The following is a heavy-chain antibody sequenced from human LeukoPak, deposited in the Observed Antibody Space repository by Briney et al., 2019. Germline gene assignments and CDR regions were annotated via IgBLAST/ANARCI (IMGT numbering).Heavy chain of an antibody. D-gene: IGHD3-22*01. CDR3: AKDPDYYDSSGYYGAPDY. CDR1: GFTFDDYA. Sequence: GSLRLSCAASGFTFDDYAMHWVRQAPGKGLEWVSLISGDGGSTYYADSVKGRFTISRDNGKNSLYLQMNSLRTEDTALYYCAKDPDYYDSSGYYGAPDYWGQGTLVTVSS. V-gene: IGHV3-43*02. CDR2: ISGDGGST. J-gene: IGHJ4*02.